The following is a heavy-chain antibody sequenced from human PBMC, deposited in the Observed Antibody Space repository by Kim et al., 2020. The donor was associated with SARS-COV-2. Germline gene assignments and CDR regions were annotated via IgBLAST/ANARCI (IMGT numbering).Heavy chain of an antibody. Sequence: GGSLRLSCAASGFTFSSYSLHWVRQAPGKGLEWVAVISSDARNEYYADSVKGRFTISRDNSKNTLCLQMNSLRAEDTAVYYCATSRSSIISHFDYWGQGT. CDR1: GFTFSSYS. D-gene: IGHD2-2*01. V-gene: IGHV3-30*04. CDR3: ATSRSSIISHFDY. CDR2: ISSDARNE. J-gene: IGHJ4*02.